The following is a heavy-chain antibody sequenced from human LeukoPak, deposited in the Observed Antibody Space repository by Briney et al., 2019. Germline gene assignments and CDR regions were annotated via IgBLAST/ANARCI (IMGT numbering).Heavy chain of an antibody. CDR1: GFPFSSHA. Sequence: GGSLRLSCAACGFPFSSHALSWVRQAPGKGLEWVSSLSGSGYNTYYADSVEGRFTISRDNSKHTVYVKVNRLRAEDTAVYYCAKDPFCTRYFDFWGQGALFTVSS. V-gene: IGHV3-23*01. D-gene: IGHD2-2*01. CDR3: AKDPFCTRYFDF. J-gene: IGHJ4*02. CDR2: LSGSGYNT.